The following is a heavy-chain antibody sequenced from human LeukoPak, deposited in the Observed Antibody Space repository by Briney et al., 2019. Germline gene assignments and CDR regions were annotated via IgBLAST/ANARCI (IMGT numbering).Heavy chain of an antibody. J-gene: IGHJ5*02. CDR1: GGSISSYY. V-gene: IGHV4-59*01. CDR3: ARAPPYGDYPNWFDP. D-gene: IGHD4-17*01. CDR2: IYYSGST. Sequence: SETLSLTCTVSGGSISSYYWSWIRQPPGKGLEWIGYIYYSGSTNYNPSLKSRVTISADTSKNQFSLKLSSVTAADTAVYYCARAPPYGDYPNWFDPWGQGTLSPSPQ.